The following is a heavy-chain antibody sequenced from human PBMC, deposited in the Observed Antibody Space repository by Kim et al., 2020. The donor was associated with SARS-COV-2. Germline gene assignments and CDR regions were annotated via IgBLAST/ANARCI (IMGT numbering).Heavy chain of an antibody. D-gene: IGHD6-19*01. CDR3: ARGPWSSGWKKSDWYFDL. CDR2: MNPNSGNT. J-gene: IGHJ2*01. Sequence: ASVKVSCKASGYTFTSYDINWVRQATGQGLEWMGWMNPNSGNTGYAQKFQGRVTMTRNTSISTAYMELSSLRSEDTAVYYCARGPWSSGWKKSDWYFDLWGRGTLVTVSS. V-gene: IGHV1-8*01. CDR1: GYTFTSYD.